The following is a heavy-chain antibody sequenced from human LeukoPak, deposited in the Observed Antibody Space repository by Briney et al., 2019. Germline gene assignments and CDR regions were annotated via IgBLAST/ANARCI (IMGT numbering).Heavy chain of an antibody. V-gene: IGHV1-2*02. J-gene: IGHJ5*02. CDR1: GYTFTGYY. CDR3: ARSGDYAPHQRRGNWFDP. Sequence: ASVKVSCKASGYTFTGYYMHWVRQAPGQGLEWMGWINPNSGGTNYAQKFQGRVTITADKSTSTAYMELSSLRSEDTAVYYCARSGDYAPHQRRGNWFDPWGQGTLVTVSS. CDR2: INPNSGGT. D-gene: IGHD4-17*01.